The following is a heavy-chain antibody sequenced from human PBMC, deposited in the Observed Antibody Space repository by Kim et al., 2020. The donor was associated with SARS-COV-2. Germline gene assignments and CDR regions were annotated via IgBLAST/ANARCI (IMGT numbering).Heavy chain of an antibody. CDR2: ISYDGSNK. J-gene: IGHJ6*02. V-gene: IGHV3-30*18. CDR3: ANDGGSYYRYYYYGMDV. Sequence: GGSLRLSCAASGFTFSSYGMHWVRQAPGKGLEWVAVISYDGSNKYYADSVKGRFTISRDNSKNTLYLQMNSLRAEDTAVYYCANDGGSYYRYYYYGMDVWGQGTTVTVSS. CDR1: GFTFSSYG. D-gene: IGHD1-26*01.